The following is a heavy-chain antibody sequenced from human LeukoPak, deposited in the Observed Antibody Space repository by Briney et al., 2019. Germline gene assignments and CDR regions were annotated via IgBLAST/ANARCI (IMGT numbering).Heavy chain of an antibody. D-gene: IGHD5-12*01. J-gene: IGHJ4*02. Sequence: GGSLRLSCAASGFTFSSYGMHWVRQAPGKGLEWVAFLHYDGSNEYYANSVKGRFTISRDNSKNTLYLQMNSLRAEDTAVYYCAKIAVATYFDHRGQGTLVTVSS. V-gene: IGHV3-30*02. CDR2: LHYDGSNE. CDR3: AKIAVATYFDH. CDR1: GFTFSSYG.